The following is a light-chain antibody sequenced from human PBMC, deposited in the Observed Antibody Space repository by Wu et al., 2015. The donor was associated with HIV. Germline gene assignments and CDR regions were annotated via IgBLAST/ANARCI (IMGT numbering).Light chain of an antibody. CDR3: QKYNTAPWT. J-gene: IGKJ1*01. CDR1: QGISSY. Sequence: DIQMTQSPSSLSASVGDRVTITCRASQGISSYLAWYQQKPGKVPRLLIYGASTLQSGVPSRFGGSGSGTDFTLTISSLQPEDVAIYYCQKYNTAPWTFGQGTKVEMK. CDR2: GAS. V-gene: IGKV1-27*01.